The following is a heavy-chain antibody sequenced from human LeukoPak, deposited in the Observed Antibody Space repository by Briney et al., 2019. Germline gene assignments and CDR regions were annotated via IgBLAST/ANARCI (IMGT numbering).Heavy chain of an antibody. D-gene: IGHD1-26*01. CDR2: ISGSGSGGST. CDR3: AKAGSIRFDY. J-gene: IGHJ4*02. CDR1: GFTVSSNE. Sequence: GGSLRLSCAASGFTVSSNEMSWVRQAPWKGVEWVSGISGSGSGGSTYYADSVKGRFTISRDNSKNTLYLQMNSLRAEDTAVYYCAKAGSIRFDYWGQGTLVTVSS. V-gene: IGHV3-23*01.